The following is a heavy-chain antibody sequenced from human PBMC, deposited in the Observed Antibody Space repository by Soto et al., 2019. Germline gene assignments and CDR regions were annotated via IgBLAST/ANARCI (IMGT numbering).Heavy chain of an antibody. J-gene: IGHJ6*03. V-gene: IGHV3-11*01. Sequence: QVQLVESGGGLVKPGGSLRLSCAASGFTFSDYYMSWIRQAPGKGLEWVSYISSSGSTIYYADSVKGRFIISRDNAKNSLYLQMNSLRAEDTAVYYCARDPPYCSSTSCYVYYYMDVWGKGTTVTVSS. CDR1: GFTFSDYY. CDR2: ISSSGSTI. D-gene: IGHD2-2*01. CDR3: ARDPPYCSSTSCYVYYYMDV.